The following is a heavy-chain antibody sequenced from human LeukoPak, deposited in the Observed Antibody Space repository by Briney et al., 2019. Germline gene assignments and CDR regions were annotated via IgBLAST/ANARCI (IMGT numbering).Heavy chain of an antibody. CDR2: IYFSGST. J-gene: IGHJ5*02. Sequence: LETLSLTCTVSGDSIDGSTSYWGWIRQPPGKGLEWIGNIYFSGSTFSNPSLKSRLSMSVDPSQNQFSLHLTSVIAADTALYYCARLTGVPSTARYNWFDPWGQGILVIVSS. V-gene: IGHV4-39*01. CDR1: GDSIDGSTSY. CDR3: ARLTGVPSTARYNWFDP. D-gene: IGHD3-3*01.